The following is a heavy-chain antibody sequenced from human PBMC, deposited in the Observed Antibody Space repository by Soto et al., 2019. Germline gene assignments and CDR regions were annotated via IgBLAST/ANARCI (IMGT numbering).Heavy chain of an antibody. CDR3: VRDGSKTLRDWFDP. V-gene: IGHV4-4*07. Sequence: QVQLQESGPGLLKASETLSLSCSVSGGSISKFYWSWIRKTAGKGLEWMGRVYATGTTDYNPSLRSRVTMSVDISKKTFSLRLTSVTAADTGVYYCVRDGSKTLRDWFDPWGQGILVTVSS. CDR1: GGSISKFY. CDR2: VYATGTT. D-gene: IGHD4-17*01. J-gene: IGHJ5*02.